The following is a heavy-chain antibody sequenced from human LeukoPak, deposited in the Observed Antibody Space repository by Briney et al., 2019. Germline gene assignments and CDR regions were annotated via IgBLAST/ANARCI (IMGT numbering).Heavy chain of an antibody. CDR3: ASVDIVATALDY. J-gene: IGHJ4*02. D-gene: IGHD5-12*01. CDR1: GYTXTGYY. V-gene: IGHV1-2*02. CDR2: INPNSGGT. Sequence: ASVKVSCKASGYTXTGYYMHGVRQAPGQGLEWMGWINPNSGGTNYAQKFQGRVTMTRDTSISTAYMELSRLRSDDTAMYYCASVDIVATALDYWGQGTLVTVSS.